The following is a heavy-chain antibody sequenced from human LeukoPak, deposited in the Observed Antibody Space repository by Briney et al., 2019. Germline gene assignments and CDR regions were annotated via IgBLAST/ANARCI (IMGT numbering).Heavy chain of an antibody. CDR1: GDSISTYH. CDR3: ARDKRHSYGRYFDH. J-gene: IGHJ4*02. Sequence: SETLSLTCSVSGDSISTYHWTWIRKPPGKGLEWIAFMQSSGNSNYNPSLKSRVTMFVDTSKNQFVLTLRSVTAADTAVYYCARDKRHSYGRYFDHWGQGMLVTVSS. CDR2: MQSSGNS. D-gene: IGHD5-18*01. V-gene: IGHV4-59*01.